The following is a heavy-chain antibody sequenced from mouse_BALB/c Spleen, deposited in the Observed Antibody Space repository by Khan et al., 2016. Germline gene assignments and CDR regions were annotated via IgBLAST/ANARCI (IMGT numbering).Heavy chain of an antibody. J-gene: IGHJ3*01. D-gene: IGHD2-4*01. CDR2: ISFDGSN. V-gene: IGHV3-6*02. CDR3: ATTIYDNYDWFAD. Sequence: EVQLQESGPGLVKPSQSLSLTCSVTGYSITSGYYWNWIRQFPGNKLEWMGHISFDGSNNYNPSLKNRISITRDTSKNQFFLRLNSVTTENTATYYCATTIYDNYDWFADWGQGTLVTVSA. CDR1: GYSITSGYY.